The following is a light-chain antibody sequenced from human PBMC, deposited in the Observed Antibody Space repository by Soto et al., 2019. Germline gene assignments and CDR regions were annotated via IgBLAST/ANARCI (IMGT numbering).Light chain of an antibody. CDR2: GIS. V-gene: IGKV3-20*01. CDR3: EQYGSSPRT. J-gene: IGKJ1*01. CDR1: QSVSSSF. Sequence: EIVLTQSPGTLSLSPGERATLSCSASQSVSSSFLAWYQQKPGQAPRLLIYGISIRATGIPDRFSGSGSGTDFTLTISRLEPEDFAVYYCEQYGSSPRTFGQGTKVDI.